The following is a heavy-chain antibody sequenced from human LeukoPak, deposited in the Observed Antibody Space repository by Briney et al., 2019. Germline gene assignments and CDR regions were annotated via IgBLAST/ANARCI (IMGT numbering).Heavy chain of an antibody. CDR2: IIPIFGTA. Sequence: ASVKVSCKASGCTFTGYYMHWVRQAPGQGLEWMGGIIPIFGTANYAQKLQGRVTMTTDTSTSTAYMELRSLRSDDTAVYYCARDLKRSRARWENLGFDPWGQGTLVTVSS. CDR3: ARDLKRSRARWENLGFDP. D-gene: IGHD1-26*01. J-gene: IGHJ5*02. CDR1: GCTFTGYY. V-gene: IGHV1-69*05.